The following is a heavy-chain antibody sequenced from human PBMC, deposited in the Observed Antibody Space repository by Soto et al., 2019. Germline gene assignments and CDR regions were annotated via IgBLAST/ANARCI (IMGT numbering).Heavy chain of an antibody. V-gene: IGHV4-59*01. CDR3: ASSIAARPGRSDY. J-gene: IGHJ4*02. Sequence: SETLSLTCTVSGGSISSYYWSWIRQPPGKGLEWIGYIYYSGSTNYNPSLKSRVTISVDTSKNQFSLKLSSVTAADTAVYYCASSIAARPGRSDYWGQGTLVTVSS. CDR1: GGSISSYY. D-gene: IGHD6-6*01. CDR2: IYYSGST.